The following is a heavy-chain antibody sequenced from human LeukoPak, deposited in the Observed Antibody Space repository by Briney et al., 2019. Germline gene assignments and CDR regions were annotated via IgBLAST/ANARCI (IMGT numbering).Heavy chain of an antibody. D-gene: IGHD4-17*01. Sequence: GGSLRLSCVASGFTFSTYSMNWVRQAPGKGLEWVSSIGSTSSSIYYAASVKGRFTISRDNAKNSLYLQMNSLRAEDTAVYYCVREDYGDYTESFQHWGQGILVTVSS. CDR2: IGSTSSSI. CDR3: VREDYGDYTESFQH. CDR1: GFTFSTYS. J-gene: IGHJ1*01. V-gene: IGHV3-21*01.